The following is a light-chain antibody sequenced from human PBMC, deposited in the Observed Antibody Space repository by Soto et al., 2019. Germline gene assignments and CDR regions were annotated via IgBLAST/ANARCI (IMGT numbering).Light chain of an antibody. CDR2: SAS. Sequence: EIVLTQSPGTLSLSPGERATLSCRASQSVSSSYLTWYQQKPGQAPRLLIYSASSRATGIPARFSGSGSGTEFTLTISSLQSEDFAVYYCQQYGSSPRITFGQGTRLEIK. CDR1: QSVSSSY. V-gene: IGKV3-20*01. CDR3: QQYGSSPRIT. J-gene: IGKJ5*01.